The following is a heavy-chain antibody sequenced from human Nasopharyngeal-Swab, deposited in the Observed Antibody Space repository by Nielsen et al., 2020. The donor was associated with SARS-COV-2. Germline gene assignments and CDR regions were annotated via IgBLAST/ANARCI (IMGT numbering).Heavy chain of an antibody. D-gene: IGHD3-10*01. Sequence: GGSLRLSCAASGFSFSIYWMHWVRQPPGKGLEWVSTISARGTSTFYVDSVKGRFTISRDNSKNTLHVQMSSLRAEDTAVYYCAREGQGTPIDFWGQGTLVTVSS. CDR3: AREGQGTPIDF. CDR2: ISARGTST. V-gene: IGHV3-23*01. CDR1: GFSFSIYW. J-gene: IGHJ4*02.